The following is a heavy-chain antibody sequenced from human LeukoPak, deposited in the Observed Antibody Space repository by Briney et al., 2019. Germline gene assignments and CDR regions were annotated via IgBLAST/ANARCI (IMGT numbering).Heavy chain of an antibody. V-gene: IGHV4-59*01. D-gene: IGHD2-15*01. J-gene: IGHJ6*02. CDR3: ARGYCSSCMDV. Sequence: PSETLSLTCTVSGGSLSSYYWSWIRQPPGKGLEWIGYIYYSGSTNYNPSLKSRVTISVDTFKNQFSLKLSSVTAADTAVYYCARGYCSSCMDVWGQGTTVTVSS. CDR2: IYYSGST. CDR1: GGSLSSYY.